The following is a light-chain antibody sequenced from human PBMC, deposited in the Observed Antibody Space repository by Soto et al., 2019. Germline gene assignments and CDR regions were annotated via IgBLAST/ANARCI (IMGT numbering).Light chain of an antibody. CDR3: QQYYTAPYT. V-gene: IGKV1-39*01. Sequence: DIQMTQSPSSLSASVGDRVAITCRASPPISTFLNWYQQKPGRAPKLLIYGASSLHGGVPSRFTASGSGTELTRASSSLQPEEFATYYCQQYYTAPYTFGQGTNREI. CDR1: PPISTF. CDR2: GAS. J-gene: IGKJ2*01.